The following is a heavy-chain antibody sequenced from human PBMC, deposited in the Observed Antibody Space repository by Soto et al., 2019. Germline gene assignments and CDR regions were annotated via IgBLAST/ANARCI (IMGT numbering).Heavy chain of an antibody. V-gene: IGHV3-30*18. CDR1: GYTFSSYG. D-gene: IGHD3-9*01. J-gene: IGHJ4*02. Sequence: GGSLRLSCAASGYTFSSYGMHWVRQAPGKGLEWVAVISYDGSNKYYAESVKSRFNISRDNSKNTLYLQMNSLRAEDTAVYYGAKELTIFYFDYWGQGTLVTVAT. CDR2: ISYDGSNK. CDR3: AKELTIFYFDY.